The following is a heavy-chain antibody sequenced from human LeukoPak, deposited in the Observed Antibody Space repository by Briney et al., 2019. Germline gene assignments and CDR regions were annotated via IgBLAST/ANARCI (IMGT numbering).Heavy chain of an antibody. CDR2: IIPILGIA. J-gene: IGHJ3*02. CDR1: GGTFSSYA. V-gene: IGHV1-69*04. Sequence: ASVKVSCKASGGTFSSYAISWVRQAPGQGLEWMGRIIPILGIANYAQKFQGRVTITADKSTSTAYMELSSLRSEDTAVYYCARLKGFKDAFDIWGQGTMVTVSS. CDR3: ARLKGFKDAFDI.